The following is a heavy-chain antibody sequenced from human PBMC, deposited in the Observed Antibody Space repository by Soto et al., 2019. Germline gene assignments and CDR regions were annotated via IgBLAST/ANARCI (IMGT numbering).Heavy chain of an antibody. CDR3: ARDRGITMIVVVITMDV. D-gene: IGHD3-22*01. CDR1: GYTFTSYG. CDR2: ISAYNGNT. Sequence: ASVKVSCKASGYTFTSYGISWVRQAPGQGLEWMGWISAYNGNTNYAQKLQGRVTMTTDTSTSTAYMELRSLRSDDTAVYYCARDRGITMIVVVITMDVWGQGTTVTVSS. J-gene: IGHJ6*02. V-gene: IGHV1-18*01.